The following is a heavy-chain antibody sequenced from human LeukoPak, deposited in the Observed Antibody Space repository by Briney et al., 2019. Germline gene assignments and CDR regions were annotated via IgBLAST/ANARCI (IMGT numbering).Heavy chain of an antibody. V-gene: IGHV3-30*02. Sequence: PGGSLRLSCAASGFTFSSYGMRWVRQAPGKGLEWVAFIRYDGSNKYYADSVKGRFTISRDNSKNTLYLQMNSLRAEDTAVYYCAKGYSSSWCLNYWGQGTLVTVSS. CDR2: IRYDGSNK. J-gene: IGHJ4*02. CDR1: GFTFSSYG. D-gene: IGHD6-13*01. CDR3: AKGYSSSWCLNY.